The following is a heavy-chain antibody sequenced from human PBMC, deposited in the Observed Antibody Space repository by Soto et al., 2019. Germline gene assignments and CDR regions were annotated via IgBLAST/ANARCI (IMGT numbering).Heavy chain of an antibody. D-gene: IGHD2-2*01. V-gene: IGHV4-34*04. CDR2: ITHTGAF. J-gene: IGHJ6*02. Sequence: SDPLSLTCAVYGGTFTDSYWSWIRQPPGKELECSGEITHTGAFDPNPPLDSRAIITVDTTKNPFSLKLSSVTTADTALYYCARGRQRPSASDKEHCYYGMSGSGRVTTVTVS. CDR3: ARGRQRPSASDKEHCYYGMSG. CDR1: GGTFTDSY.